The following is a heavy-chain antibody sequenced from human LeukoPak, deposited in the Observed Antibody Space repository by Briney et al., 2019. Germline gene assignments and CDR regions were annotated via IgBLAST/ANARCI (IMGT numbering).Heavy chain of an antibody. CDR2: ISSGSSYI. CDR3: ATNRVDPYYYGMDV. Sequence: PGGSLRLSCAASGFTFSSYSMNWVRQAPGKGLEWVSSISSGSSYIYYADSVKGRFTISRDNAKNSLYLQMNSLRAEDTAVYYCATNRVDPYYYGMDVWGQGTTVTVSS. CDR1: GFTFSSYS. J-gene: IGHJ6*02. D-gene: IGHD3-10*01. V-gene: IGHV3-21*01.